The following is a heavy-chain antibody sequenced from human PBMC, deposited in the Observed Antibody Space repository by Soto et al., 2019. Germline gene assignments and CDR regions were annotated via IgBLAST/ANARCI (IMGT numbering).Heavy chain of an antibody. CDR2: ISWNSGSI. CDR3: AKDTIAVATGDAFDI. Sequence: AVGSLRLSCAASGFTFDDYAMHWVRQAPGKGLEWVSGISWNSGSIGYADSVKGRFTISRDNAKNSLYLQMNSLRAEDTALYYCAKDTIAVATGDAFDIWGQGTMVTVSS. CDR1: GFTFDDYA. D-gene: IGHD6-19*01. V-gene: IGHV3-9*01. J-gene: IGHJ3*02.